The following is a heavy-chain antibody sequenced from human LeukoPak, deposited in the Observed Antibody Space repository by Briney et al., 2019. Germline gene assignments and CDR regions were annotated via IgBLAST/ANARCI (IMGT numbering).Heavy chain of an antibody. D-gene: IGHD1-26*01. Sequence: PGRSLRLSCAASGFTFSSYGMHWVRQAPGKGLEWVAVISYDGSNKYYADSVKGRFTISRDNSKNTLYLQMNSLRAGDTAVYYCAKDDLVGAADYWGQGTLVTVSS. CDR3: AKDDLVGAADY. CDR2: ISYDGSNK. V-gene: IGHV3-30*18. CDR1: GFTFSSYG. J-gene: IGHJ4*02.